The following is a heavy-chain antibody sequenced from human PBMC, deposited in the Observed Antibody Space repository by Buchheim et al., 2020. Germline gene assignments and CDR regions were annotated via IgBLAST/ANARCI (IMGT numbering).Heavy chain of an antibody. Sequence: QVQLVESGGGVVQPGRSLRLSCAASGFTFSSYGMHWVRQAPGKGLEWVAVIWYDGSNKYYADSVKGRFNISRDNSKNTLYLQMNSLRAEDTAVYYCARDTYYDILTGYYGDDAFDIWGQGT. CDR2: IWYDGSNK. CDR1: GFTFSSYG. CDR3: ARDTYYDILTGYYGDDAFDI. D-gene: IGHD3-9*01. V-gene: IGHV3-33*01. J-gene: IGHJ3*02.